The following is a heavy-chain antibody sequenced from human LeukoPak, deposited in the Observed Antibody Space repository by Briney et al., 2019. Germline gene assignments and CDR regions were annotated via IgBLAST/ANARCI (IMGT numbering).Heavy chain of an antibody. J-gene: IGHJ4*02. Sequence: PGGSLRLSCAASGFTFDDYAMHWVRQAPGKGLEWVSGISWNSGTIGYADSVKGRLTISRDNVKNSLYLQMNSLRAEDMALYYCAKGYCSSTSCYVGDYWGQGTLVTVSS. CDR2: ISWNSGTI. D-gene: IGHD2-2*01. CDR3: AKGYCSSTSCYVGDY. V-gene: IGHV3-9*03. CDR1: GFTFDDYA.